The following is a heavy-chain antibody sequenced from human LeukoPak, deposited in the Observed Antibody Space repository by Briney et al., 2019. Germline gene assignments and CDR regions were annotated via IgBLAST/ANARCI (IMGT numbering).Heavy chain of an antibody. CDR2: ISYDGSNK. J-gene: IGHJ4*02. Sequence: PGGSLRLSCAASGFTFSSYAMHWVRQAPGKGLEWVAVISYDGSNKYYADSVKGRFTISSDNSKNTLYLQMNSLRAEDTAVYYCAREGYSYGYETLNYFDYWGQGTLVTVSS. CDR3: AREGYSYGYETLNYFDY. CDR1: GFTFSSYA. D-gene: IGHD5-18*01. V-gene: IGHV3-30-3*01.